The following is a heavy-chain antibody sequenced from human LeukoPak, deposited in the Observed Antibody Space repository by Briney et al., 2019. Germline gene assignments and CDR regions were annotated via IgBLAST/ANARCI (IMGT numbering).Heavy chain of an antibody. CDR2: IYSGGST. CDR3: ARRSSLYYDSSGYYPSLFDY. CDR1: GFTVSSYY. Sequence: GGSLRLSCVASGFTVSSYYVSWVRQAPGKGLEWVSVIYSGGSTYYADSVEGRFTVSRDNSKNTLYQMKSLRADDTAVYYCARRSSLYYDSSGYYPSLFDYWGQGTLVTVSS. D-gene: IGHD3-22*01. J-gene: IGHJ4*02. V-gene: IGHV3-53*01.